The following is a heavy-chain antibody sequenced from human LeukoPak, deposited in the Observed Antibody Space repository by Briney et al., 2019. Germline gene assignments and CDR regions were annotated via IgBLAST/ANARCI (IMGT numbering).Heavy chain of an antibody. D-gene: IGHD2-21*01. CDR3: AKVPRLLLGGEDY. V-gene: IGHV3-30*02. Sequence: PGGSLRLSCAASGFTFSSYGMHWVRQAPGKGLEWVAFIRYDGSNKYYADSVKGRFTISRDNSKNTLYLQMNSLRAEDTAVYYCAKVPRLLLGGEDYWGQGTLVTVSS. CDR1: GFTFSSYG. J-gene: IGHJ4*02. CDR2: IRYDGSNK.